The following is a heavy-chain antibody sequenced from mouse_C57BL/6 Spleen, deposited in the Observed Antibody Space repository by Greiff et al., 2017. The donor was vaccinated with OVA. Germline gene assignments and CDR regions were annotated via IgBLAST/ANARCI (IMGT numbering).Heavy chain of an antibody. CDR3: ARSENAMDY. CDR2: IDPSDSYT. V-gene: IGHV1-59*01. Sequence: VQLQQSGAELVRPGTSVKLSCKASGYTFTSYWMHWVKQRPGQGLEWIGVIDPSDSYTNYNQKFKGKATLTVDTSSSAAYMQLSSLTSEDSAVYYCARSENAMDYWGQGTSVTVSS. J-gene: IGHJ4*01. CDR1: GYTFTSYW.